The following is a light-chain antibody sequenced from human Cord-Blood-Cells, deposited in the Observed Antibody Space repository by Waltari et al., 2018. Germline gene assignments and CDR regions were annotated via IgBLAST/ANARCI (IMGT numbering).Light chain of an antibody. CDR1: SSDVGGYNY. V-gene: IGLV2-8*01. Sequence: QSALTQPPSASGSPGQSVTISCTGTSSDVGGYNYDSWYQQHPGKAPKLMIYGVSKRPSGVPDRFSASKSGNTASLTVSGLQAEDEADYYCSSYAGSNNYVFGTGTKVTVL. CDR2: GVS. J-gene: IGLJ1*01. CDR3: SSYAGSNNYV.